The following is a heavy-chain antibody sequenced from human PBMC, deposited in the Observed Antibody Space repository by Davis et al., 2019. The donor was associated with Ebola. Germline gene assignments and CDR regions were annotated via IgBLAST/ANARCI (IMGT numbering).Heavy chain of an antibody. D-gene: IGHD2-21*01. CDR1: GGTFSSYP. CDR2: IIPIFGTA. J-gene: IGHJ5*02. V-gene: IGHV1-69*13. CDR3: ARGSIRSVVIASRDPVLPFDP. Sequence: SVKVSCKASGGTFSSYPISWVRQAPGQGLDWMGGIIPIFGTANYAQKFQGRVTITADESTSTAYMELSSLRSEDTAVYYCARGSIRSVVIASRDPVLPFDPWGQGTLVTVSS.